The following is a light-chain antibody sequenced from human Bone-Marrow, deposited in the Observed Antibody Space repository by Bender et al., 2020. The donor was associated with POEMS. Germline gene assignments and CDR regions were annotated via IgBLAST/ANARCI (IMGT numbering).Light chain of an antibody. CDR2: EDT. Sequence: QSSLTQPASVSGSPGQSITISCTRTSINVGTYKLVSWYQHHPGKAPKLIIYEDTKRPSGVSNRFSGSKSGSTASLTISGLQTEDEADYYCFSYTGSYVFGIGTKVTVL. CDR3: FSYTGSYV. V-gene: IGLV2-23*01. CDR1: SINVGTYKL. J-gene: IGLJ1*01.